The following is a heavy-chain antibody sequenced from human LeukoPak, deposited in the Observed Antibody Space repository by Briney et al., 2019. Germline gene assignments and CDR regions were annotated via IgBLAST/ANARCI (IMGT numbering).Heavy chain of an antibody. Sequence: GGSLRLSCAASGFTFSSYWMHWVRHAPGKGLVWVSRINSDGSGISYADSVKGRFTISRDNAKNTLYLQMNSLRAEDTAVYYCASETHTAMGYWGQGTLVTVSS. J-gene: IGHJ4*02. V-gene: IGHV3-74*01. CDR2: INSDGSGI. CDR3: ASETHTAMGY. CDR1: GFTFSSYW. D-gene: IGHD5-18*01.